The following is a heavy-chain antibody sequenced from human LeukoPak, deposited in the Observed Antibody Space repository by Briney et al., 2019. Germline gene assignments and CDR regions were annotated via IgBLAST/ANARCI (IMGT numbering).Heavy chain of an antibody. J-gene: IGHJ4*02. CDR2: IKQDGSEK. CDR1: GFTSSSYW. D-gene: IGHD2-15*01. V-gene: IGHV3-7*05. CDR3: AKVRIG. Sequence: GGSLRLSCAASGFTSSSYWMSWVRQAPGKGLEWVANIKQDGSEKYYVDSVKGRFTISRDNSKNTLYLQMNSLRAEDTAVYYCAKVRIGWGQGTLVTVSS.